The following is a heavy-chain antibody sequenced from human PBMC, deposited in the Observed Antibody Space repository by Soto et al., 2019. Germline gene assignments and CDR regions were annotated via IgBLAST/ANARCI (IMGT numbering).Heavy chain of an antibody. CDR2: VYSSGGT. CDR3: ARGQRFSDWFDP. CDR1: GGSMSSYY. D-gene: IGHD3-3*01. V-gene: IGHV4-4*07. J-gene: IGHJ5*02. Sequence: SETLSLTCTVSGGSMSSYYWTWIRQPAGKGLEWIGRVYSSGGTHYNPSLKSRVTISLDTSKNQFSLRLLSVTDADTAAYYCARGQRFSDWFDPWGQGTLVTVSS.